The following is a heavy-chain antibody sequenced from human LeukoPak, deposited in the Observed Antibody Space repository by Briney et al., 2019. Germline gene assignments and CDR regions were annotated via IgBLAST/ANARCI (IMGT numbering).Heavy chain of an antibody. D-gene: IGHD5-24*01. CDR1: GFTFSSYE. Sequence: PGGSLRLSCAASGFTFSSYEMTWVRQAPGEGLEWVSNISSSDTTIHYADSVKGRFTISRDNARNSLYLQMNSLRAEDTAVYYCARSRRDNYYYYYGMDVWGQGTTVSLSS. CDR2: ISSSDTTI. V-gene: IGHV3-48*03. CDR3: ARSRRDNYYYYYGMDV. J-gene: IGHJ6*02.